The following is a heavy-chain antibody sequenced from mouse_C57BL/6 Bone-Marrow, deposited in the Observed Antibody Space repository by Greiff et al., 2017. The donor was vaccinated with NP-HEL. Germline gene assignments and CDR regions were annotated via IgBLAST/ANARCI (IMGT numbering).Heavy chain of an antibody. Sequence: EVKVVESGGGLVQSGRSLRLSCATSGFTFSDFYMEWVRQAPGKGLEWIAASRNKANDYTTEYSASVKGRFIVSRDTSQSILYLQMNALRAEDTAIYYCARENYGSSYWYFDVWGTGTTVTVSS. CDR1: GFTFSDFY. J-gene: IGHJ1*03. V-gene: IGHV7-1*01. D-gene: IGHD1-1*01. CDR2: SRNKANDYTT. CDR3: ARENYGSSYWYFDV.